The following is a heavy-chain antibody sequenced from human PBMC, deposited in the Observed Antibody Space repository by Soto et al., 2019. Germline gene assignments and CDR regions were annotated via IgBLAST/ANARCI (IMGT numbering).Heavy chain of an antibody. V-gene: IGHV3-11*06. J-gene: IGHJ2*01. D-gene: IGHD2-8*01. CDR1: GFTFSDYY. CDR3: AREAGSIGLGYAARDWYFDL. Sequence: QVQLVESGGGLVKPGGSLRLSCAASGFTFSDYYMSWIRQAPGKGLEWVSYISSSSSYTNYADSVKGRFTISRDNAMNSLYLQMNSLRAEDTAVYYCAREAGSIGLGYAARDWYFDLWGRCTLVTVSS. CDR2: ISSSSSYT.